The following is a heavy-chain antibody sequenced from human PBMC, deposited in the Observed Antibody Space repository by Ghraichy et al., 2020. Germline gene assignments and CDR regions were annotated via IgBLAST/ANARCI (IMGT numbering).Heavy chain of an antibody. CDR1: GFAFSTYC. Sequence: SLRLSCAASGFAFSTYCMHWVRQAPGKGLEWVAVIWYDGNKKYYAESVKGRFTISRDNFKNTLYLQMNSLRAEDTAVYYCASITIFGVVPTSNGMDAWGQGTTVTVSS. D-gene: IGHD3-3*01. V-gene: IGHV3-33*03. CDR2: IWYDGNKK. CDR3: ASITIFGVVPTSNGMDA. J-gene: IGHJ6*02.